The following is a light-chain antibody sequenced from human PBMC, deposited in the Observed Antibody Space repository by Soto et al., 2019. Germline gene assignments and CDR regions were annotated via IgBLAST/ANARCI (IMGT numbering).Light chain of an antibody. CDR3: QSYDSCLSYV. CDR2: GNS. V-gene: IGLV1-40*01. CDR1: RTNIGAGYD. J-gene: IGLJ1*01. Sequence: QSVLTQPPSVSGAPGQRVTISCTGSRTNIGAGYDVHWYQHLPGTTPKLLIYGNSNRPSGVPDRFSGSKSGTSASLAITGLQAEDEADYYCQSYDSCLSYVFGTGTKLTVL.